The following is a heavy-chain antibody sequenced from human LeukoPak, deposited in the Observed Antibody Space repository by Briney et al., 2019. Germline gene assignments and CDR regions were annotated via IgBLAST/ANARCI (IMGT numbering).Heavy chain of an antibody. V-gene: IGHV3-74*01. CDR1: GFTFSNYW. CDR3: AKDESPYPYYFDY. CDR2: INSDGRST. D-gene: IGHD3-16*01. Sequence: GGSLRLSCAASGFTFSNYWMHWVRQAPGKGLVWVSRINSDGRSTNYADSVKGRFTISRDNSKNTLYLQMNSLRAEDTAIYYCAKDESPYPYYFDYWGQGTLVTVSS. J-gene: IGHJ4*02.